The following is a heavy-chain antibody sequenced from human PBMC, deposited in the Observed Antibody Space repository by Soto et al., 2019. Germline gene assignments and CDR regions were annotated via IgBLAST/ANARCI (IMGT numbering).Heavy chain of an antibody. CDR1: GYIFSLNS. CDR2: INPDNEKR. V-gene: IGHV1-3*01. J-gene: IGHJ4*02. D-gene: IGHD3-10*01. CDR3: ARGEASGSWRFDF. Sequence: QVQLVQSGAELKQPGASVELSCKTSGYIFSLNSIHWVRQAPGQRLEWLGMINPDNEKREFSQKFQDRVTLSMDASATTAYMVMSSLMSEDTAVYYCARGEASGSWRFDFWGRGTLVIVSS.